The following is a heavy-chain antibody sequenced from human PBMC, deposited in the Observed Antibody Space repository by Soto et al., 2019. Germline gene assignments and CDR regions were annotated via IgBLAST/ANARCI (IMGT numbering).Heavy chain of an antibody. CDR3: ANHPLTILRGILWFDP. J-gene: IGHJ5*02. V-gene: IGHV3-23*01. D-gene: IGHD3-16*01. CDR2: ISASGDST. Sequence: LRLSCAASGFTFNSYAMSWVRQAPGKGLEWVSAISASGDSTYYADAVKGRFTISRDNSKNTLYLEMNSLRAEATALYYCANHPLTILRGILWFDPWGQGTLVTVSS. CDR1: GFTFNSYA.